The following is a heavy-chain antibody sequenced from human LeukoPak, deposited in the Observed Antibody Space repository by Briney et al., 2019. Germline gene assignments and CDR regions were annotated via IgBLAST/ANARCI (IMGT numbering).Heavy chain of an antibody. CDR2: ISYDGSNK. Sequence: GRSLRLPCAASGFTFSSYAMHWVRQAPGKGLEWVAVISYDGSNKYYADSVKGRFTISRDNSKNTLYLQMNSLRAEDTAVYYCARGRCSSTSCYTVGGAFDYWGQGTLVTVSS. D-gene: IGHD2-2*02. J-gene: IGHJ4*02. CDR1: GFTFSSYA. CDR3: ARGRCSSTSCYTVGGAFDY. V-gene: IGHV3-30*01.